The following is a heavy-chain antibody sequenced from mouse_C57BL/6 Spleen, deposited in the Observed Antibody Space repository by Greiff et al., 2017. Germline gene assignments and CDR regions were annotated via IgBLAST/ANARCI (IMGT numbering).Heavy chain of an antibody. J-gene: IGHJ2*01. CDR3: ARWGGNYGFDY. CDR2: IYPGSGST. V-gene: IGHV1-55*01. D-gene: IGHD2-1*01. Sequence: QVHVKQPGAELVKPGASVKMSCKASGYTFTSYWITWVKQRPGQGLEWIGDIYPGSGSTNYNEKFKSKATLTVDTSSSTAYMQLSSLTSEDSAVYYCARWGGNYGFDYWGQGTTLTVSS. CDR1: GYTFTSYW.